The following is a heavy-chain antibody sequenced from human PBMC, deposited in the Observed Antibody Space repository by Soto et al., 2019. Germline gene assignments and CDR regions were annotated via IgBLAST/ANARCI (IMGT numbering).Heavy chain of an antibody. CDR3: AKNWDL. Sequence: GGSLRLSCAASGFTVTNNYMSWVRQAPGKGLEWVSVMYSVGYPHYADSVKGRFIISRDSSNNTLDLQMNNLRAEDTAVYYCAKNWDLWGKGTTVTVSS. D-gene: IGHD1-26*01. CDR2: MYSVGYP. J-gene: IGHJ6*04. V-gene: IGHV3-66*01. CDR1: GFTVTNNY.